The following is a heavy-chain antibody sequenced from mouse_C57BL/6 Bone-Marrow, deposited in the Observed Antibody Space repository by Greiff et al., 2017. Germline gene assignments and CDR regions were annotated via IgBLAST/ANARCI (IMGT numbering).Heavy chain of an antibody. Sequence: VKLEESGPGLVAPSQSLSITCTVSGFSLTSYGVDWVRQPPGKGLEWLGVIWGGGSTNHNSPLMSRLSISKDNTKGQVLLKMNSLQTDDTAMYYWAKRGVGAMDYWGQGTSVTVSS. CDR3: AKRGVGAMDY. CDR1: GFSLTSYG. V-gene: IGHV2-9*01. J-gene: IGHJ4*01. D-gene: IGHD1-3*01. CDR2: IWGGGST.